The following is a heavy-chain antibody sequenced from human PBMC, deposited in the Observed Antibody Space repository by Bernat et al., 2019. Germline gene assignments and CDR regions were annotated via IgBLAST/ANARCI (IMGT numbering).Heavy chain of an antibody. CDR2: INAGTGDT. CDR1: GYTFSSYA. V-gene: IGHV1-3*01. J-gene: IGHJ6*03. Sequence: QVQLVQSGAEVKKPGASVKVSCKASGYTFSSYAMHWVRQAPGQRLEWMGWINAGTGDTKDSQKFQGRVTITRDTSASTADMERSSRRAEDTAVEDGAREPEERGGHDDYDMDGWGKGTTVT. CDR3: AREPEERGGHDDYDMDG. D-gene: IGHD1-14*01.